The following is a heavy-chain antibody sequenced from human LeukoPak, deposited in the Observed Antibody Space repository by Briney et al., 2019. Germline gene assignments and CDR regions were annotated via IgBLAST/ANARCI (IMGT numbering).Heavy chain of an antibody. CDR1: GYTFTKYP. D-gene: IGHD6-19*01. V-gene: IGHV7-4-1*02. J-gene: IGHJ4*02. CDR3: ARGRTSGWPDN. CDR2: INTNTGNP. Sequence: ASVTVSCTASGYTFTKYPMNWVRQAPGQGLEWMGWINTNTGNPTYAQGFTGRLVFSLDTSVSTAYLQISSLKAEDTAVYYCARGRTSGWPDNWGQGTLVTVSS.